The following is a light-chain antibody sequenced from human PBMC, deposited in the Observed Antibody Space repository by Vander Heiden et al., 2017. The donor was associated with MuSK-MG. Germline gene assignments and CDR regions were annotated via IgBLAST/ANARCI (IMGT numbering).Light chain of an antibody. CDR2: DDN. V-gene: IGLV1-51*01. J-gene: IGLJ2*01. CDR3: GVWDSSRTAVV. CDR1: NSDTGDNY. Sequence: SAFPQAPSVSASPGQTVSISCYGSNSDTGDNYVSWYHHHPGAAPQLLIYDDNERPSGIPDRFSGSKSGTSATLGITGLQTGDEGDYYCGVWDSSRTAVVFGGGTKLTVL.